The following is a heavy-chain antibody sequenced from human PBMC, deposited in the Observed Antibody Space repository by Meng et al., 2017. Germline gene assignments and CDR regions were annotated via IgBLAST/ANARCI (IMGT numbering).Heavy chain of an antibody. V-gene: IGHV4-61*01. D-gene: IGHD3-10*01. CDR3: ARGRWRGNRFDP. CDR1: GGSVSSGSYY. CDR2: IYYSGST. Sequence: QVQLQESGPGLVRPSETLSLTCTVSGGSVSSGSYYWSWIRQPPGKGLEWIGYIYYSGSTNYNPSLKSRVTISVDTSKNQFSLKLSSVTAADTAVYYCARGRWRGNRFDPWGQGTLVTVSS. J-gene: IGHJ5*02.